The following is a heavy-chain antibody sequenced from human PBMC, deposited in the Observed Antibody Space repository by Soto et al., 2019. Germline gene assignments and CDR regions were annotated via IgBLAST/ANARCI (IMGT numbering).Heavy chain of an antibody. J-gene: IGHJ4*02. D-gene: IGHD2-15*01. CDR3: AKRRGAGGHFDY. CDR1: GFTFSSYA. CDR2: VSIGGST. Sequence: PGGSLRLSCAASGFTFSSYAMGWVRQGPGKVLEWVAVVSIGGSTHYADSVRGRFTISRDNSKNTLSPQMNSLTAEDTAVYFCAKRRGAGGHFDYWGQGALVTVTS. V-gene: IGHV3-23*01.